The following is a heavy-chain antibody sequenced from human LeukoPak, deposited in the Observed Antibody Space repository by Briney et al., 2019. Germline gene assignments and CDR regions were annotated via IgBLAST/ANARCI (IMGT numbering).Heavy chain of an antibody. CDR2: INTNSGGR. CDR1: GYTFTDYY. CDR3: ARGGFIGRGYSYGYPFDY. V-gene: IGHV1-2*02. Sequence: ASVKVSCRASGYTFTDYYMHWVRQAPGQGVERMGWINTNSGGRKYAQKFQGRVTVTRDTSISTAYMMLRSDDTAVFYCARGGFIGRGYSYGYPFDYWGQGTLVTVSS. J-gene: IGHJ4*02. D-gene: IGHD5-18*01.